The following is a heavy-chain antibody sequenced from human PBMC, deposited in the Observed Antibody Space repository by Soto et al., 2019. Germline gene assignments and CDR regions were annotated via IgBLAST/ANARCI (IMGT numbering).Heavy chain of an antibody. CDR3: ARVSNAYAGSGAFDY. Sequence: SETLSLTCTVSGDSIGSGNKYWSWIRQAPGKGLEWIGYIYYSGSTYYNPSLKSRVTISVDTSKNQFSLKLSSVTAADTALYYCARVSNAYAGSGAFDYWGLGTPVTVSS. J-gene: IGHJ4*02. D-gene: IGHD2-15*01. V-gene: IGHV4-30-4*01. CDR1: GDSIGSGNKY. CDR2: IYYSGST.